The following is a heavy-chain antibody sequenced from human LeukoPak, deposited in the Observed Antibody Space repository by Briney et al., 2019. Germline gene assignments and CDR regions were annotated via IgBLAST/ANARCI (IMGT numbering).Heavy chain of an antibody. Sequence: SETLSLTCTVSGGSISGYYWSWIRQPPGKGLEWIGYIYYSGSTNYNPSLKSRVTISVDTSKNQFSLKLSSVTAADTAVYYCARDAFGSGSYNWFDPWGQGTLVTVSS. D-gene: IGHD1-26*01. J-gene: IGHJ5*02. CDR2: IYYSGST. V-gene: IGHV4-59*01. CDR3: ARDAFGSGSYNWFDP. CDR1: GGSISGYY.